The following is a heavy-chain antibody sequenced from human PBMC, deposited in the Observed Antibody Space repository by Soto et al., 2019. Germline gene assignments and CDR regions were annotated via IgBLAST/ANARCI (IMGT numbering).Heavy chain of an antibody. CDR3: AAGSCSSSGCYWFDP. D-gene: IGHD2-2*01. J-gene: IGHJ5*02. CDR2: ISDRATP. V-gene: IGHV4-30-4*01. Sequence: SSTLSLPXPVSCGSMSRGDSTRSWFRQPPGKGLEWDGYISDRATPHNPSLKSGVILSVDTSKNQFSLQLSSVTAADTAVYHCAAGSCSSSGCYWFDPWGQGTLVTVSS. CDR1: CGSMSRGDST.